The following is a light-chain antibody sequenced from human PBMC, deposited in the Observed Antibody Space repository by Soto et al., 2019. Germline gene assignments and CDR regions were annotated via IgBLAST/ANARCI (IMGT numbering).Light chain of an antibody. Sequence: DILVTHTRSSLSPACKYRGTITFRSSQRTSSYLNWDQQKPGKAHKLLIYAASSLQSGVPSRFSGSGSGTDFTLTISRLQPEDFATYYCQQSYSHPRKFGEGTKVEIK. CDR2: AAS. CDR3: QQSYSHPRK. CDR1: QRTSSY. V-gene: IGKV1-39*01. J-gene: IGKJ4*02.